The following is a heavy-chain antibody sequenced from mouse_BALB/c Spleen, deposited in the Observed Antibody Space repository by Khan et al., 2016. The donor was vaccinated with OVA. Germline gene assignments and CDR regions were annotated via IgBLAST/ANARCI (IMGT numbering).Heavy chain of an antibody. CDR1: GYTFVNYW. Sequence: VKLLESGAELAKPGASVKMSCKASGYTFVNYWILWVRQRPGQGLEWIGYINPSIAYTDYNQNFKDKATLTADKSSSTAYMQLNSLTSEDAAVYFCARRGLRWDFDDWGQGTTLTVSS. J-gene: IGHJ2*01. V-gene: IGHV1-7*01. CDR2: INPSIAYT. CDR3: ARRGLRWDFDD. D-gene: IGHD2-1*01.